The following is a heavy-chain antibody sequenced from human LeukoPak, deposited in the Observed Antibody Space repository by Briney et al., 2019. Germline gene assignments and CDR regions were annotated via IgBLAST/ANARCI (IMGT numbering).Heavy chain of an antibody. CDR2: ISGSGGST. V-gene: IGHV3-23*01. J-gene: IGHJ4*02. CDR3: AKDRSGPTIDY. D-gene: IGHD3-16*02. Sequence: PGGSLRLSCAASGFTFSGCAMSWVRQAPGKGLEWVSAISGSGGSTYYADSVKGRFPISRDNSKNTLYLQMNSLRAEDTAVYYCAKDRSGPTIDYWGQGTLVTVSS. CDR1: GFTFSGCA.